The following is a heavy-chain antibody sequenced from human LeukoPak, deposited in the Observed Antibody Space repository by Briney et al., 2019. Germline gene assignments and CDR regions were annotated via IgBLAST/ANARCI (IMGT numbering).Heavy chain of an antibody. D-gene: IGHD3-10*01. CDR3: ARTSDYYGSEIDY. J-gene: IGHJ4*02. V-gene: IGHV1-2*02. CDR1: GYTFTGYY. Sequence: ASVKVSCKASGYTFTGYYMHWVRQAPGQGLEWMGWINPNSGGTNYAQKFQGRVTMTRDTSISTAYMELSRLRSDDTAVYYCARTSDYYGSEIDYWGQGTLVTVSS. CDR2: INPNSGGT.